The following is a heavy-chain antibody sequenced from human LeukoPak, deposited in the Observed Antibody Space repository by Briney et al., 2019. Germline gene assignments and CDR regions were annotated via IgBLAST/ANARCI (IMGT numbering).Heavy chain of an antibody. D-gene: IGHD3-22*01. CDR1: GGSISSGGYY. V-gene: IGHV4-31*03. Sequence: KTSETLSLTCTVSGGSISSGGYYWSWIRQHPGKGLEWIGYIYYSGSTYYNPSLKSRVTISVDTSKNQFSLKLSSVTAADTAVYYCARDSFSYDSSGYDAFDIWGQGTMVTVSS. CDR2: IYYSGST. J-gene: IGHJ3*02. CDR3: ARDSFSYDSSGYDAFDI.